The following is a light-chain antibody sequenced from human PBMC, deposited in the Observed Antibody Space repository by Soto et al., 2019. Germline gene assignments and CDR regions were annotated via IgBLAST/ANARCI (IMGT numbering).Light chain of an antibody. CDR3: QKYNSAPLT. V-gene: IGKV1-27*01. J-gene: IGKJ4*01. CDR2: ATS. CDR1: QGISPY. Sequence: DVQMTQSPASLSAFVGDRVTITCRASQGISPYLAWFQQKPGKVPKLLIYATSTLQSGVPSRFSGSGSGTDFTLTINSLHPEYVGTYYCQKYNSAPLTFGGGTKVEIK.